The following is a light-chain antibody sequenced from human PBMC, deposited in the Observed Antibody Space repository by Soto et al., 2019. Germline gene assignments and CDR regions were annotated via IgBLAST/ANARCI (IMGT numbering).Light chain of an antibody. CDR2: GAS. CDR1: QSVTSNY. Sequence: EIVLTQSPGTLSLSPGERATLSCTASQSVTSNYIAWYQQKPGQAPRLLNFGASRRITGVPDRFSGSGSGTDFTLTINRPEPEDFAVYYCQQYSSSTTFGQGTRLEIK. J-gene: IGKJ2*01. CDR3: QQYSSSTT. V-gene: IGKV3-20*01.